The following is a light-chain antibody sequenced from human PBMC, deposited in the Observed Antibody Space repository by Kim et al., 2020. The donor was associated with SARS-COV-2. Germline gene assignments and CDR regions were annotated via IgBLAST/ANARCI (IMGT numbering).Light chain of an antibody. Sequence: GQSSTISYNRTSGVIKNYFVSWYQQYPGKAHKLIIYEVTKRPSGVPDRFYGSKSGNTASLTVSNLQAEDEAHYYCYSYVGTHTYVVFGGGTQLTV. V-gene: IGLV2-11*03. CDR1: SGVIKNYF. J-gene: IGLJ2*01. CDR3: YSYVGTHTYVV. CDR2: EVT.